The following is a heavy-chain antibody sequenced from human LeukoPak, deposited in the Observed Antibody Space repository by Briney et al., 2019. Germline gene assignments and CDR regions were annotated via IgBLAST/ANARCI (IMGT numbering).Heavy chain of an antibody. CDR3: ARGDDSGYYDYFDY. J-gene: IGHJ4*02. CDR1: GFTVDSNY. Sequence: PGGSLRHSCAASGFTVDSNYLSWVRQAPGKGLEWVSTIYTGGNTYYAASVKGRFTISRDFSKNTVFLHMNSLRAEDTAMYYCARGDDSGYYDYFDYWGQGALVTVSS. D-gene: IGHD3-22*01. V-gene: IGHV3-53*01. CDR2: IYTGGNT.